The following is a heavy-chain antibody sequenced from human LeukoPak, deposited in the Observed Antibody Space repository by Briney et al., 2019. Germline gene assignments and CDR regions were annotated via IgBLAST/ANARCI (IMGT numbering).Heavy chain of an antibody. CDR1: GDSISNYF. CDR2: MHNGVHT. V-gene: IGHV4-59*01. D-gene: IGHD4/OR15-4a*01. J-gene: IGHJ4*02. Sequence: SETLSLTCTVPGDSISNYFWSWLPQPPGKGLEWIGYMHNGVHTNYNPSLKSRVTISGDTSKNQLSLKLTSVTAADTAVYYCAATIKRDYGDTNLDFWGQGTLVTVSS. CDR3: AATIKRDYGDTNLDF.